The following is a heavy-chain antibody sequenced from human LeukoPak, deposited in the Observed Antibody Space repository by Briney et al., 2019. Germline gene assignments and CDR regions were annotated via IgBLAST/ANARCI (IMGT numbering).Heavy chain of an antibody. CDR3: ARGPDSSGWFSYYYFDY. CDR1: GYSISSGYY. V-gene: IGHV4-38-2*02. D-gene: IGHD6-19*01. Sequence: PSETLSLTCTVSGYSISSGYYWGWIRQPPGKGLEWIGSMYHSGSTYYNPSLKSRVTISVDTSKNQFSLKLSSVTAADTAVYYCARGPDSSGWFSYYYFDYWGQGTLVTVSS. CDR2: MYHSGST. J-gene: IGHJ4*02.